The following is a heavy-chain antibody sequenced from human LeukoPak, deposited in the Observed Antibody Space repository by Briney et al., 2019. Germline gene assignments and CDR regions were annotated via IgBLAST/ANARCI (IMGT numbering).Heavy chain of an antibody. Sequence: GGSLKLSCAASGFTFSSFWMSWVRQAPGKGLEWVANIKQEGSEKYYVNSVKGRFTISRDDAKSSLYLQMKSLRAEDTAVYYCTRSRSWDFFDFWGQGTLVTVSS. D-gene: IGHD1-26*01. J-gene: IGHJ4*02. CDR1: GFTFSSFW. CDR2: IKQEGSEK. V-gene: IGHV3-7*03. CDR3: TRSRSWDFFDF.